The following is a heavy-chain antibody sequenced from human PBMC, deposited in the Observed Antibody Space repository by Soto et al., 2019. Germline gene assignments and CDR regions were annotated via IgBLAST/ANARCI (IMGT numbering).Heavy chain of an antibody. Sequence: SQALSLTCTVSGGSISRCAYYLSWIRQHPEKGLEWIGYIYYSGSTYYNPSLKSRVTISVDTSKNQFSLKLSSVTAADTAVYYCVRQAVAVPAMHPXWGQGT. CDR1: GGSISRCAYY. CDR3: VRQAVAVPAMHPX. V-gene: IGHV4-31*03. CDR2: IYYSGST. J-gene: IGHJ4*02. D-gene: IGHD5-18*01.